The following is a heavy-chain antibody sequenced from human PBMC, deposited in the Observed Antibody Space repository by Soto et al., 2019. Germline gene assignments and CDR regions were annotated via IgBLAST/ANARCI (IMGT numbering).Heavy chain of an antibody. V-gene: IGHV3-30*18. Sequence: GSLRLSCAASGLTFSSYGMHWVRQAPGKGLEWVAVISYDGSNKYYADSVKGRLTISRDNSKNTLYLQMNSLRAEDTAVYYCAKDGYCSSTSCYFDYWGRGTLVTVSS. CDR3: AKDGYCSSTSCYFDY. J-gene: IGHJ4*02. CDR1: GLTFSSYG. CDR2: ISYDGSNK. D-gene: IGHD2-2*03.